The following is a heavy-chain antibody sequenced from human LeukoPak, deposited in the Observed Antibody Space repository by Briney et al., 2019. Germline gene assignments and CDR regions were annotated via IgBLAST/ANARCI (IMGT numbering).Heavy chain of an antibody. CDR3: ARSDILTGFARFDP. CDR2: IYTSGST. J-gene: IGHJ5*02. CDR1: GGSFSSYY. V-gene: IGHV4-59*10. Sequence: PSETLSLTCAVYGGSFSSYYWSWIRQPAGKGLEWIGRIYTSGSTNYNPSLKSRVTMSVDTSKNQFSLKLSSVTAADTAVYYCARSDILTGFARFDPWGQGTLVTVSS. D-gene: IGHD3-9*01.